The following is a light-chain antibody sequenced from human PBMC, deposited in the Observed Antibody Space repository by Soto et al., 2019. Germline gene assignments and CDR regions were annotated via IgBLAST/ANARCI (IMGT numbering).Light chain of an antibody. CDR3: TAWHNNRRVVV. CDR2: DNS. Sequence: QSPLTQPPSVSAAPGQTVTISCSGSGSTIGTNSVSWYQQILGTAPKLLILDNSKRPSGIPDISSGSKSGGSATLTIAGLQTGDDGDDFCTAWHNNRRVVVFCGGTQLTVL. CDR1: GSTIGTNS. V-gene: IGLV1-51*01. J-gene: IGLJ2*01.